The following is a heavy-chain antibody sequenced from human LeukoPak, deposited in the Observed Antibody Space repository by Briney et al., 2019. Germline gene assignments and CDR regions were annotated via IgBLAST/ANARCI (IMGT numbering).Heavy chain of an antibody. J-gene: IGHJ4*02. V-gene: IGHV3-48*04. CDR2: ISDSSSLM. CDR1: GFSFSPYG. Sequence: PGGSLRLSCAASGFSFSPYGMNWVRQSPGMGLEWVSYISDSSSLMYYADSVKGRFTISRDNAKNSLFLQMNSLRAEDTAVYYCARGTDIVATRNYFDYWGQGTLVTVSS. D-gene: IGHD5-12*01. CDR3: ARGTDIVATRNYFDY.